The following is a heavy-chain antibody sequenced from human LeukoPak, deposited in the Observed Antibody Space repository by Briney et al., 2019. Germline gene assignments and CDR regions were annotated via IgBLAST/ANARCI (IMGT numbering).Heavy chain of an antibody. V-gene: IGHV1-24*01. D-gene: IGHD2-21*01. CDR1: GYTLAELS. CDR3: ATDYHIS. J-gene: IGHJ5*02. Sequence: ASVKVSCKVSGYTLAELSMHWLRQVPGKGLEWMGNFDPEDGETIYAQIFQGGLTMTEDTSTDTAYMELSSLGSEDTAIYYCATDYHISWGQGTLVTVSS. CDR2: FDPEDGET.